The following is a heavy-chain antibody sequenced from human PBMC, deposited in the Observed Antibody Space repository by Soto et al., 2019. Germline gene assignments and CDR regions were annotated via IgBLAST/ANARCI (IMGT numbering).Heavy chain of an antibody. CDR1: GFTLTSYA. CDR2: MASDGNSQ. V-gene: IGHV3-30-3*01. CDR3: ARAFNRDTFDY. Sequence: QVQLVDSGGGVVQPGRSLRLSCAASGFTLTSYAMHWVRQAPGKGPEWVAVMASDGNSQFYADSVKGRFTISRDNSKNTLYLQLNSLRPEDTAVYYCARAFNRDTFDYWGQGSLVTVSS. J-gene: IGHJ4*02. D-gene: IGHD5-18*01.